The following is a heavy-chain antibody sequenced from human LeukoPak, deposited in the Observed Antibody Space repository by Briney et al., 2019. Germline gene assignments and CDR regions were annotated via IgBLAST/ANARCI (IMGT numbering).Heavy chain of an antibody. CDR1: GYTFTGYY. J-gene: IGHJ3*02. D-gene: IGHD3-22*01. CDR3: AFQYYYDSSGSDDAFDI. V-gene: IGHV1-2*02. Sequence: ASVKVSCKASGYTFTGYYMHWVRQAPGQGLEWMGWINPNSGGTNYAQKFQGRVTMTRDTSISTAYMELSRLRSDDTAVYYCAFQYYYDSSGSDDAFDIWGQGTMVTVSS. CDR2: INPNSGGT.